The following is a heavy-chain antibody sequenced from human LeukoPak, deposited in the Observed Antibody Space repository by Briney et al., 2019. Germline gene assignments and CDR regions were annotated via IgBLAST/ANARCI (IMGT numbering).Heavy chain of an antibody. J-gene: IGHJ4*02. D-gene: IGHD1-1*01. V-gene: IGHV3-23*01. Sequence: GGSLRLSCAASGFIFRDYAMSWVRQAPGKGPEWVCAISDDGTNTPYAASVKGRFTVSRDNSRNLLYLQMNNLRAEDTAIYFCVKTIRPLAAFDYWGQGTLVTVSS. CDR3: VKTIRPLAAFDY. CDR2: ISDDGTNT. CDR1: GFIFRDYA.